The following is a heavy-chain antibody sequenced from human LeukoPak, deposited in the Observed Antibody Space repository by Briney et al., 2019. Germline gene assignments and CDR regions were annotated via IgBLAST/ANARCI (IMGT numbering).Heavy chain of an antibody. CDR3: ARRYVWGSLNYFDY. V-gene: IGHV4-34*01. CDR1: GGSFSSYY. D-gene: IGHD3-16*01. J-gene: IGHJ4*02. Sequence: SETLSLTCAVYGGSFSSYYWNWIRQPPGKGLEWIGEINHSGSTYYNPSLKSRVTISVDTSKNQFSLKLSSVTAADTAVYYCARRYVWGSLNYFDYWGQGTLVTVSS. CDR2: INHSGST.